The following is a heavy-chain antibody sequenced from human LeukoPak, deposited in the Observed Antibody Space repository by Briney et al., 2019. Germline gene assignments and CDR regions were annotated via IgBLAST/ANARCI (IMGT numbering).Heavy chain of an antibody. V-gene: IGHV3-30*02. D-gene: IGHD6-19*01. J-gene: IGHJ4*02. CDR3: ANNEWLVPEF. Sequence: GGSLRLSCAASGFTFSSYGMHWVRQAPGKGLEWVAFIRYDGSNKYYADSVKGRFTISRDNSKNTLYLQMNSLRAEDTAVYYCANNEWLVPEFWGQGTPVTVSS. CDR2: IRYDGSNK. CDR1: GFTFSSYG.